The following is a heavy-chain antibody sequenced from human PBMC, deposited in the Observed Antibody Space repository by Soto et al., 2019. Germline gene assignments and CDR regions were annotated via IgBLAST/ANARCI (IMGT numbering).Heavy chain of an antibody. J-gene: IGHJ4*02. D-gene: IGHD3-3*01. V-gene: IGHV4-59*01. CDR2: VYHTGRT. CDR1: GDSIIGIYH. CDR3: ARDFAYFDS. Sequence: PSETLSLTCAVSGDSIIGIYHWAWIRQSPGRGLEWIGYVYHTGRTSYNPSLKSRVSISMDTSKNQFSLNLDSVTAADTAVYFCARDFAYFDSWGQGTLVTVSS.